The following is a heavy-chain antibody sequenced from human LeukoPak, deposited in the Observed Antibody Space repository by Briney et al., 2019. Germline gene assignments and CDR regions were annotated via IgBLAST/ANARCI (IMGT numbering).Heavy chain of an antibody. CDR3: ARFPGSAEYRHYYYMDV. CDR1: GGSINNYF. D-gene: IGHD6-25*01. CDR2: IYYSGSS. J-gene: IGHJ6*03. V-gene: IGHV4-59*01. Sequence: SETLSLTCTVSGGSINNYFWSWIRQPPGKGLESIGYIYYSGSSNYNPSLKSRVAISVDTSKNQFSLQLSSVTAADTAIYYCARFPGSAEYRHYYYMDVWGKGTTVTVSS.